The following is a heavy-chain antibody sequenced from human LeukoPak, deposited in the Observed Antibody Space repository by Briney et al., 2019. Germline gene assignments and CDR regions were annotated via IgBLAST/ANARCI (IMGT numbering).Heavy chain of an antibody. V-gene: IGHV1-2*02. J-gene: IGHJ4*02. CDR3: ARDPFLGLALFDH. CDR2: INPNSGGT. D-gene: IGHD3-3*02. Sequence: GASVNVSCKASGYTFTGYYMHWVRQAPGQGLEWMGWINPNSGGTNYAQKFQGRVTMTRDTSISTAYMEVSSLRSADTAVYYCARDPFLGLALFDHWGQGTLVTVSS. CDR1: GYTFTGYY.